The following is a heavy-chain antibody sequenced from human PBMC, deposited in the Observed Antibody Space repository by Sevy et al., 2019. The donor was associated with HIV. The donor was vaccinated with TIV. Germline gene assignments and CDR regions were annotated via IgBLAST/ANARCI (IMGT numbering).Heavy chain of an antibody. CDR2: INGRGGST. J-gene: IGHJ5*02. D-gene: IGHD6-13*01. CDR1: GYSFSSYA. V-gene: IGHV3-23*01. Sequence: GGSLRLSCVVSGYSFSSYAISWVRQAPGKGLEWVSTINGRGGSTYYADSVKGRCTISRDNPRKTLFRQMINLGVDDTAIYYCARPGPGVAAAASAFFDNWGQGTLVTVSS. CDR3: ARPGPGVAAAASAFFDN.